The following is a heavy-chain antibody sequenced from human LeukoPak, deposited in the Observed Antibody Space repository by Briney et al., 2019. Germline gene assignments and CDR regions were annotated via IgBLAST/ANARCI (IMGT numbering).Heavy chain of an antibody. Sequence: PSETLSLTCAVYGGSFSSYYWSWIRQPPGKGLEWIGYIYYSGSTNYNPSLKNQVTISVDTSKHQFPLKLISVTAADTAVYYCARDSPLMEYYYDSSGFGWFDPWGQGTLVTVSS. J-gene: IGHJ5*02. CDR1: GGSFSSYY. CDR3: ARDSPLMEYYYDSSGFGWFDP. D-gene: IGHD3-22*01. V-gene: IGHV4-59*01. CDR2: IYYSGST.